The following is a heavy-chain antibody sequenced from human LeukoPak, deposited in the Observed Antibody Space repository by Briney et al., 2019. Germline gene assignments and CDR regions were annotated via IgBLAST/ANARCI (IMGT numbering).Heavy chain of an antibody. D-gene: IGHD4-17*01. CDR1: GGSFSGYY. CDR3: ARGVYGDYFTKKGYFDY. J-gene: IGHJ4*02. Sequence: PSETLSLTCAVYGGSFSGYYWNWIRQTPGKGLEWVGEINDSGSANYNPFLKSRVSISVDTSKKQFSLKVNSVTAADTAVYYCARGVYGDYFTKKGYFDYWGQGTQVIVAS. V-gene: IGHV4-34*01. CDR2: INDSGSA.